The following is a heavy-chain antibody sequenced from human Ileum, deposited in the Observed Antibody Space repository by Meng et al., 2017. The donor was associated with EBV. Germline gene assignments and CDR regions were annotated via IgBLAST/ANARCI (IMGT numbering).Heavy chain of an antibody. J-gene: IGHJ4*02. V-gene: IGHV4-4*02. CDR1: GGSTSSSNW. CDR3: ARDFGPHQLWY. CDR2: IYHSGST. Sequence: HVQVKGSCPGLVKPSGSLCLTCAVSGGSTSSSNWWSWVRQPPGKGLEWIGEIYHSGSTNYNPSLKSRVTISVDKSKNQFSLKLSSVTAADTAVYYCARDFGPHQLWYWGQGTLVTVSS. D-gene: IGHD3-16*01.